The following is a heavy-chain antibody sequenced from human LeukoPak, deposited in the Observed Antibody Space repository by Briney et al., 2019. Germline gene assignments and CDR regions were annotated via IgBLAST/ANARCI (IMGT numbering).Heavy chain of an antibody. CDR1: GDSVSSSSVA. V-gene: IGHV6-1*01. Sequence: SQTLSLTCAISGDSVSSSSVAWNWIRQSPSRGLEWLGRTYYRSKWFNDYAVSVKSRVTISPDTSKNHLSLHLNSVTPDDTAVYYCARADLDYYGSNRFLDLWGRGTLVTVSA. J-gene: IGHJ2*01. CDR3: ARADLDYYGSNRFLDL. D-gene: IGHD3-10*01. CDR2: TYYRSKWFN.